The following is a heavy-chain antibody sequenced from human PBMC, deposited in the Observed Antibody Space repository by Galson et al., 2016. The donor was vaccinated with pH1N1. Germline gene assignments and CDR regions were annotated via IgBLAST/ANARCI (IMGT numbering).Heavy chain of an antibody. D-gene: IGHD4-17*01. Sequence: QSGAEVKKPGESLKISCKGSGYRFTTYWIGWVRQVPGKGLEWMGIIYPGDSATRYSPSFQGHVTISADKSISAAYLQWSSLKTSDTAMYYSSRLHGDPSGRYYFDYWGQGTLVTVSS. V-gene: IGHV5-51*01. J-gene: IGHJ4*02. CDR1: GYRFTTYW. CDR2: IYPGDSAT. CDR3: SRLHGDPSGRYYFDY.